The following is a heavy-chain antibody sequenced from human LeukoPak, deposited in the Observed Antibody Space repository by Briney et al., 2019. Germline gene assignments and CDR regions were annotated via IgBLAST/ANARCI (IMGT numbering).Heavy chain of an antibody. J-gene: IGHJ4*02. CDR3: ARRSAGYGIDY. CDR2: IFPGDSDT. D-gene: IGHD2-15*01. V-gene: IGHV5-51*01. Sequence: GESLQISCQGSGYSFTSYWIGWVRQMPGKGLEWMGIIFPGDSDTRYSPSFQGQVTISADKSISTAYLQWSSLKASDTAMYYCARRSAGYGIDYWGQGTLVTVSS. CDR1: GYSFTSYW.